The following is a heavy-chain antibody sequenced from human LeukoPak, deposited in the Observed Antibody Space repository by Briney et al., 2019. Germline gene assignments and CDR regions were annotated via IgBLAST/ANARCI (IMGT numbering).Heavy chain of an antibody. D-gene: IGHD4-17*01. CDR2: ISWNSGSI. CDR1: GFTVSSNY. CDR3: AKDIHDGYGDLGSFDY. Sequence: PGGSLRLSCAASGFTVSSNYMSWVRQAPGKGLEWVSGISWNSGSIGYADSVKGRFTISRDNAKNSLYLQMNSLRAEDTALYYCAKDIHDGYGDLGSFDYWAREPWSPSPQ. J-gene: IGHJ4*02. V-gene: IGHV3-9*01.